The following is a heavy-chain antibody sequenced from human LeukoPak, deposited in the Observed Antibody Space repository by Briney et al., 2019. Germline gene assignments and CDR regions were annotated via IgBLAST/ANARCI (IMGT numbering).Heavy chain of an antibody. Sequence: PGGSLRLSCAASGFTFSSYSMNWVRQAPGKGLEWVSRISSGSSYIYYADSVKGRFTISRDNAKKSLYLQMNSLRAEDTAVYYCARGSSEYYYGSGSYSDYWGRESWSPPPQ. CDR3: ARGSSEYYYGSGSYSDY. V-gene: IGHV3-21*01. CDR1: GFTFSSYS. D-gene: IGHD3-10*01. CDR2: ISSGSSYI. J-gene: IGHJ4*02.